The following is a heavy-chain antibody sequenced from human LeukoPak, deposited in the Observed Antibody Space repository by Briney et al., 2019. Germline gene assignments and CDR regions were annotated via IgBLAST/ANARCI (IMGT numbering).Heavy chain of an antibody. V-gene: IGHV4-39*01. CDR2: IYYSGST. J-gene: IGHJ4*02. CDR1: GGSISSSSYY. Sequence: SETLSLTCTVSGGSISSSSYYWGWIRQPPGKGLEWIGSIYYSGSTYYNPSLKSRVTISVDTSKNQFSLKLSSVTAAGTAVYYCASSSGWYGYWGQGTLVTVSS. CDR3: ASSSGWYGY. D-gene: IGHD6-19*01.